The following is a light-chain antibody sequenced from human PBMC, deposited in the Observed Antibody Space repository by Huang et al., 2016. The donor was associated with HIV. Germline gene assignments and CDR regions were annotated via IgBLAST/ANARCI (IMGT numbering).Light chain of an antibody. CDR2: GAY. Sequence: EIVMTQSPVIVSVSPGERAALSCRASESSGRNLGWYQQKPGQAPRLLLYGAYTRATGIPARFSGSGSGTDFTLTITSLQSEDVAVYYCQQYNNWPPYTFGQGTRLEIK. CDR3: QQYNNWPPYT. V-gene: IGKV3-15*01. CDR1: ESSGRN. J-gene: IGKJ2*01.